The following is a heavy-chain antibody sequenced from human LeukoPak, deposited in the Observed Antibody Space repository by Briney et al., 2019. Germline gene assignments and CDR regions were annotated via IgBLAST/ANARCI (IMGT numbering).Heavy chain of an antibody. J-gene: IGHJ4*02. V-gene: IGHV3-53*01. D-gene: IGHD4/OR15-4a*01. Sequence: GGSLRLSCRVSGFSVSSNYMTWVRQAPGKGLEWLSTLYSSSHIFYADSVKGRFTISRDNSNNTLYLQMSGLRAEDTAVYYCAILVLRSGNLQTFDYWGQGTLVTVSS. CDR3: AILVLRSGNLQTFDY. CDR2: LYSSSHI. CDR1: GFSVSSNY.